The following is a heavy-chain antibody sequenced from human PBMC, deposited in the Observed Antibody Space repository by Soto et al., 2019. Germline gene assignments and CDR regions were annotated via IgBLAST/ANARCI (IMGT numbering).Heavy chain of an antibody. J-gene: IGHJ4*02. D-gene: IGHD3-22*01. CDR1: GYSLATYW. V-gene: IGHV5-10-1*01. Sequence: PGESLKISCKSSGYSLATYWITWVRQMPGKGLEWMGRIDPSDSYINYSPSFQGRVTISADKSLNTAYLQWSSLEASDTAMYYCVRMGGYYYDSSGHNYLDYWGQGTPVTVSS. CDR2: IDPSDSYI. CDR3: VRMGGYYYDSSGHNYLDY.